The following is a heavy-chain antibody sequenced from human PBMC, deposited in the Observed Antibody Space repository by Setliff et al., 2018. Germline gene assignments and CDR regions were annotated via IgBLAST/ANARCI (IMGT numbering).Heavy chain of an antibody. CDR1: GGSISSGSYY. V-gene: IGHV4-61*09. J-gene: IGHJ4*02. CDR2: IYTSGST. CDR3: ARDGYYYDSSGYYKIFDY. Sequence: SETLSLTCTVSGGSISSGSYYWSWIRQPAGKGLEWIGHIYTSGSTSYNPSLKSRVTISVDTSKNQFSLKLSSVTAADTAVYYCARDGYYYDSSGYYKIFDYWGQGTLDTVSS. D-gene: IGHD3-22*01.